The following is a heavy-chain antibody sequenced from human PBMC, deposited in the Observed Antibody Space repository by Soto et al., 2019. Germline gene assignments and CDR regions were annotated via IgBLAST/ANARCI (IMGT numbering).Heavy chain of an antibody. V-gene: IGHV1-3*01. CDR1: GYTFTSYA. CDR2: VNAGNGNT. Sequence: GASVKVSCKASGYTFTSYAMHWVRQAPGQRLEWMGWVNAGNGNTKYSQKFQGRVTITRDTSASTAYMELSSLRSEDTAVYYCARDQPDYGMDVWGQGTTVTVSS. J-gene: IGHJ6*02. CDR3: ARDQPDYGMDV.